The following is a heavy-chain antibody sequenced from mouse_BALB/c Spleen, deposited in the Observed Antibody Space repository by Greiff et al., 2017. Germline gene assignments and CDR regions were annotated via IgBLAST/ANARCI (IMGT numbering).Heavy chain of an antibody. Sequence: EVKLMESGGGLVKPGGSLKLSCAASGFTFSDYYMYWVRQTPEKRLEWVATISDGGSYTYYPDSVKGRFTISRDNAKNNLYLQMSSLKSEDTAMYYCASDYYGSSEGFAYWGQGTLVTVSA. CDR1: GFTFSDYY. J-gene: IGHJ3*01. D-gene: IGHD1-1*01. V-gene: IGHV5-4*02. CDR3: ASDYYGSSEGFAY. CDR2: ISDGGSYT.